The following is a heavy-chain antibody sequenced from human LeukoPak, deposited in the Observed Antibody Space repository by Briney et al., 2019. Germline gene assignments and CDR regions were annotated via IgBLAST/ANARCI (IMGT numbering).Heavy chain of an antibody. CDR3: ARTYQWLEINAEYFQH. J-gene: IGHJ1*01. CDR1: GHTFSSYG. CDR2: ISSYNGNT. Sequence: ASVKVSCKASGHTFSSYGISWVRQAPGQGLEWMGWISSYNGNTNYAQKFQGRVTITRDTSASTAYMELSSLRSEDTAVYYCARTYQWLEINAEYFQHWGQGTLVTVSS. V-gene: IGHV1-18*01. D-gene: IGHD6-19*01.